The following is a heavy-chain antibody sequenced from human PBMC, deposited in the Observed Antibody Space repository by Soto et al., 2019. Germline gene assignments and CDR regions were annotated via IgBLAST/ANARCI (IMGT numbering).Heavy chain of an antibody. Sequence: GSLRLSCAASGXILSSYALDWVRQAPGKGPEWVDRVKHSPKNYGTEYAESVRGRFTISRDDSQSSLFLKMQNLKTDDTAVYYCARDARNAAYDYWGQGTLVTVSA. CDR3: ARDARNAAYDY. CDR1: GXILSSYA. J-gene: IGHJ4*02. CDR2: VKHSPKNYGT. V-gene: IGHV3-72*01. D-gene: IGHD1-1*01.